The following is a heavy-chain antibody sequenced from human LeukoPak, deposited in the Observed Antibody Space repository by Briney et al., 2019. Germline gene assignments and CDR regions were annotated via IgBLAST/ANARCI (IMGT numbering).Heavy chain of an antibody. V-gene: IGHV3-21*01. J-gene: IGHJ4*02. Sequence: GGSLRLSCAASGFTFSSYNMNWVRQAPGKGLEWVSSISSSSSYIYYADSVKGRFTISRDNAKNSLYLQMNSLRAEDTAVYYCAREETYYYGSGSYSWGQGTLVTVSS. CDR1: GFTFSSYN. CDR3: AREETYYYGSGSYS. D-gene: IGHD3-10*01. CDR2: ISSSSSYI.